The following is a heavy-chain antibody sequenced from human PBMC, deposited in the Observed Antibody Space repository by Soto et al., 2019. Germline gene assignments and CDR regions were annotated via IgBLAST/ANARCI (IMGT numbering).Heavy chain of an antibody. CDR2: IRSKANSYAT. CDR1: GFTFSGSA. Sequence: GGSLRLSCAASGFTFSGSAMHWVRQASGKGLEWVGRIRSKANSYATAYAASVKGRFTISRDDSKNTAYLQMNSLKTEDTAVYYCTRPGSFADSSGAVDYFDYWGQGTLVTVSS. V-gene: IGHV3-73*01. CDR3: TRPGSFADSSGAVDYFDY. J-gene: IGHJ4*02. D-gene: IGHD3-22*01.